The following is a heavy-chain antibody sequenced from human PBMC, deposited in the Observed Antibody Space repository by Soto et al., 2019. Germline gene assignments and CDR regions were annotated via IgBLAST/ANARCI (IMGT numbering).Heavy chain of an antibody. D-gene: IGHD3-22*01. J-gene: IGHJ6*04. CDR1: GGSISSYY. CDR2: IYTSGST. V-gene: IGHV4-4*07. CDR3: AGDYCDSSGYYYSTNYYYFGMDV. Sequence: SETLSLTCTVSGGSISSYYWSWIRQPAGKGLEWIGRIYTSGSTNYNPSLKSRVTMSVDTSKNQFSLKLSSVTAADKAVYYCAGDYCDSSGYYYSTNYYYFGMDVWGEGTTVTVSS.